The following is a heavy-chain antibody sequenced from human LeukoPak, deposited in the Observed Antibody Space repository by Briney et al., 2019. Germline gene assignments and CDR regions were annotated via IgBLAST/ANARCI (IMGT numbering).Heavy chain of an antibody. Sequence: SETLSLTCSVSGGSVSSGSYYWSWIRQPPGKGLEWIGYIYYSGSSNYNPSLKSRVTISVDTSKNQFSLKLSSVTAADTAVYYCARERLWSGLDYWGQGTLVTVSS. CDR1: GGSVSSGSYY. CDR2: IYYSGSS. D-gene: IGHD3-3*01. CDR3: ARERLWSGLDY. V-gene: IGHV4-61*01. J-gene: IGHJ4*02.